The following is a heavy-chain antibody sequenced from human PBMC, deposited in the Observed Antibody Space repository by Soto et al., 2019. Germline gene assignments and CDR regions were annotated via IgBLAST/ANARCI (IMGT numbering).Heavy chain of an antibody. D-gene: IGHD3-22*01. J-gene: IGHJ3*02. CDR2: ISYDGSNK. CDR1: GFTFSSYA. Sequence: PGGSLRLSCAASGFTFSSYAMHWVRQAPGKGLEWVAVISYDGSNKYYADSVKGRFTISRDNSKNTLYLQMNSPRAEDTAVYYCARDRTYYYDSSGYPDAFDISGQGTMLTLSS. V-gene: IGHV3-30-3*01. CDR3: ARDRTYYYDSSGYPDAFDI.